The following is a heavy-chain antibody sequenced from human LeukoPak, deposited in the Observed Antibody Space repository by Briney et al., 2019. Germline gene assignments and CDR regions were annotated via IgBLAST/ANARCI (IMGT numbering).Heavy chain of an antibody. Sequence: GGSLRLSCAASGFTFSSYAMHWVRQAPGKGLEWVAVISYDGSNKYYADSVKGRFTISRDNSKNTLYLQMNSLRAEDTAVYYCARDNSDFGYSGYDNDYWGQGTLVTVSS. CDR3: ARDNSDFGYSGYDNDY. CDR1: GFTFSSYA. J-gene: IGHJ4*02. V-gene: IGHV3-30-3*01. D-gene: IGHD5-12*01. CDR2: ISYDGSNK.